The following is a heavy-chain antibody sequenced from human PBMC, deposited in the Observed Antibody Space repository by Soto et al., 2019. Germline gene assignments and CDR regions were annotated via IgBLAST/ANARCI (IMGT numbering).Heavy chain of an antibody. CDR1: GGTFSSYA. CDR2: IIPIFGTA. V-gene: IGHV1-69*15. CDR3: ASAPDSSGYYFNDAFDI. D-gene: IGHD3-22*01. J-gene: IGHJ3*02. Sequence: QVQLVQSGAEVKKPGSSVKVSCKASGGTFSSYAISWVRQAPGQGLEWMGRIIPIFGTANYAQKFQGRVTITADEYTSTAYMELSSLRSEDTAVYYCASAPDSSGYYFNDAFDIWGQGTMVTVSS.